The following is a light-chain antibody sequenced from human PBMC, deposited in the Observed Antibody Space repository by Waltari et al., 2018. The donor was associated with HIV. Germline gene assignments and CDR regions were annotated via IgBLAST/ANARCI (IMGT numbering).Light chain of an antibody. CDR2: DAS. CDR1: QDSSNY. V-gene: IGKV1-33*01. J-gene: IGKJ4*01. CDR3: QQFDNLPLT. Sequence: DIQMTQSPSSLSASVGDRVTITCQASQDSSNYLNWYQQKPGKAPKLLIHDASKLEIGVPLRVRGSGSGTDFTFTISSLQPEDVATYYCQQFDNLPLTFGGGTRVEIK.